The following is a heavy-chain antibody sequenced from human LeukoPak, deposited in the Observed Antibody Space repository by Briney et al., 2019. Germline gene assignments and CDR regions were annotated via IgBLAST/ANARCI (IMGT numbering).Heavy chain of an antibody. CDR2: ISSSSSYI. CDR1: GFTFSSYS. Sequence: GGSLRLSCAASGFTFSSYSMNWVRQAPGKGLEWVSSISSSSSYIYYADSVKGRFTISRDNAKNSLYLQMNSLRAEDTAVHYCARDGSTYYDFWSGYSALDYWGQGTLVTVSS. CDR3: ARDGSTYYDFWSGYSALDY. V-gene: IGHV3-21*01. D-gene: IGHD3-3*01. J-gene: IGHJ4*02.